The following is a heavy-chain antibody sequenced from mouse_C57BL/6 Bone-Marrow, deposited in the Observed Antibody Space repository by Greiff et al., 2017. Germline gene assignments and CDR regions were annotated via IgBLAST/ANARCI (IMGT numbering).Heavy chain of an antibody. V-gene: IGHV1-47*01. J-gene: IGHJ2*01. CDR1: GYTFTTYP. CDR3: AGGGNYGGYCCDK. Sequence: VQLQQSGAELVQPGASVKMSCKASGYTFTTYPIEWMKQNHGKSLEWIGNFHPYNDDTKYNEKFKGKATLPVEKSSRTVYLELSRLTSDASAVYCCAGGGNYGGYCCDKWGQGTTRTVSS. D-gene: IGHD2-1*01. CDR2: FHPYNDDT.